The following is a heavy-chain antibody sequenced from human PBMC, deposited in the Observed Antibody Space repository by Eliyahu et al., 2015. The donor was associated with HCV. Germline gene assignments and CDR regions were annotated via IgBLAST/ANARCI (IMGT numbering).Heavy chain of an antibody. CDR2: IDWDDDT. D-gene: IGHD6-19*01. CDR3: ARSHSSGWSGGDALDI. CDR1: GFSLSTSGMC. J-gene: IGHJ3*02. V-gene: IGHV2-70*15. Sequence: QVTLRESGPALVKPTQTLRLTCTFSGFSLSTSGMCVNWIRQPPGKALEWLVRIDWDDDTYYSTSLKTRLTVSKDTSKNQVVLTMTNMDPVDTATYYCARSHSSGWSGGDALDIWGQGTRVTVSS.